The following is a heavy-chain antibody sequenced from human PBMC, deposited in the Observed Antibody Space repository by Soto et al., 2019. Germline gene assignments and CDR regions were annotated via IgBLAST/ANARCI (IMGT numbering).Heavy chain of an antibody. V-gene: IGHV3-33*01. D-gene: IGHD4-17*01. CDR2: IWYDGSNK. Sequence: QVQLVESGGGVVQPGRSLRLSCAASGFTFSSYGMHWVRQAPGKGLEWVAVIWYDGSNKYYADSVKGRFTISRDNSKNTLYLQMNSLRAEDTAVYYCARDYGDSRYYGMDVWGQGTTVTVSS. J-gene: IGHJ6*02. CDR3: ARDYGDSRYYGMDV. CDR1: GFTFSSYG.